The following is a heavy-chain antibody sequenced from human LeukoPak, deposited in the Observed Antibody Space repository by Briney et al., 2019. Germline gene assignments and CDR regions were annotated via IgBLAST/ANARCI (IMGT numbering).Heavy chain of an antibody. Sequence: GGSLRLSCAASGFTFSSYSMNWVRQAPGKGLEWVSSISSSSYIYYADSVKGRFTISRDSAKNSLYLQMNSLRAEDTAVYYCARDRGTYCGGDCYSNDAFDIWGQGTMVTVSS. CDR3: ARDRGTYCGGDCYSNDAFDI. V-gene: IGHV3-21*01. CDR2: ISSSSYI. J-gene: IGHJ3*02. D-gene: IGHD2-21*01. CDR1: GFTFSSYS.